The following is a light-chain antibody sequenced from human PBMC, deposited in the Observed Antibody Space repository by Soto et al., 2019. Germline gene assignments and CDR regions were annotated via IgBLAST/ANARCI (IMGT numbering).Light chain of an antibody. CDR1: SSDVGTYDF. V-gene: IGLV2-11*01. J-gene: IGLJ1*01. CDR3: CLYAVTFYV. CDR2: DVS. Sequence: QSVLTQPRSVSGSPGQSVTISCTGTSSDVGTYDFVSWYQQHPGKAPRLMIFDVSEWPSGVPDRFSGSKSGNTASLTISGLQAEDEADYYCCLYAVTFYVFGTGTKVTV.